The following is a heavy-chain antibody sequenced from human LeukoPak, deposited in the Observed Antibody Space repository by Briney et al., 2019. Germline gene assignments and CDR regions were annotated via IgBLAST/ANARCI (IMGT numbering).Heavy chain of an antibody. J-gene: IGHJ6*03. D-gene: IGHD3-10*01. CDR2: IYSGGST. CDR1: GFTVSSNY. Sequence: GGSLRLSCAASGFTVSSNYISWVRHAPGKGLEWGSVIYSGGSTYYADSVKGRFTISRDNSKNTLYLQRNSLRAEDTAVYYCARVPQAAGSGSSGARIYYYYYYMDVWGTGTTVTVSS. CDR3: ARVPQAAGSGSSGARIYYYYYYMDV. V-gene: IGHV3-53*01.